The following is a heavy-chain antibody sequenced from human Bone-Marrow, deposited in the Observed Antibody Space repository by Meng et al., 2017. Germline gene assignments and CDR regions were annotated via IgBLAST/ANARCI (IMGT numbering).Heavy chain of an antibody. CDR3: TTAGITMVRGHRYYYYGMDV. CDR1: GFTFCNTW. V-gene: IGHV3-15*01. J-gene: IGHJ6*02. CDR2: IKSKTDGGTT. D-gene: IGHD3-10*01. Sequence: SCAASGFTFCNTWMSWVRQAPGKGLEWVGRIKSKTDGGTTDYAAPVKGRFTISRDDSKNTLYLQMNSLKTEDTAVYYCTTAGITMVRGHRYYYYGMDVWGQGTTVTVSS.